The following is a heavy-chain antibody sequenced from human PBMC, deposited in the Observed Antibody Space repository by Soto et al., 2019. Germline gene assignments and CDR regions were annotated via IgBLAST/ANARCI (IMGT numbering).Heavy chain of an antibody. D-gene: IGHD3-22*01. CDR3: VKESYEGAHGDY. J-gene: IGHJ4*02. CDR1: GFIYTNYA. V-gene: IGHV3-23*01. CDR2: ITRDGTI. Sequence: EVQLLESGGGLVQPGGSLRLSCAASGFIYTNYAMSWVRQAPGEGLEWVSAITRDGTIYYRDSVKGRFTISRDNSKNTVYLQMNSLRAEDTAVYYCVKESYEGAHGDYWGQGTLVTVSP.